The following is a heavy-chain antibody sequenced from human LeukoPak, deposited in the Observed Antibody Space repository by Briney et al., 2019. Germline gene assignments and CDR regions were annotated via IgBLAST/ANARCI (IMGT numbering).Heavy chain of an antibody. CDR2: INPSGGSS. CDR3: ARDDYGRSTNPVDY. J-gene: IGHJ4*02. CDR1: GYTFTSYY. Sequence: ASVKVSCKASGYTFTSYYVHWVRQAPGQGLEWTGVINPSGGSSSYAQKFQGRVTMTRDTSTRTVYMELSSLRSEDTAVYYCARDDYGRSTNPVDYWGQGTLVTVSS. V-gene: IGHV1-46*01. D-gene: IGHD4-17*01.